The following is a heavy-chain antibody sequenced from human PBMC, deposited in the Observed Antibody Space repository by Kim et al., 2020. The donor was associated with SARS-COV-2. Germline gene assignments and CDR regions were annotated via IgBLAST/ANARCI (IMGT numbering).Heavy chain of an antibody. V-gene: IGHV4-34*01. J-gene: IGHJ6*02. Sequence: SETLSLTCAVYGGSFSGYYWSWIRQPPGKGLEWIGEINHSGSTNYNPSLKSRVTISVDTSKNQFSLKLSSVTAADTAVYYCARGGSYSSSWYHRGYYYYYGMDVWGQGTTVTVSS. CDR3: ARGGSYSSSWYHRGYYYYYGMDV. CDR1: GGSFSGYY. D-gene: IGHD6-13*01. CDR2: INHSGST.